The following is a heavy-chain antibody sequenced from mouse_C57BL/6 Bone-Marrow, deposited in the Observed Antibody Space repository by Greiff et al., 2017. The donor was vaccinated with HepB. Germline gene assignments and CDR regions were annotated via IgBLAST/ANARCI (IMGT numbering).Heavy chain of an antibody. CDR1: GFTFSDYY. V-gene: IGHV5-12*01. J-gene: IGHJ1*03. Sequence: EVHLVESGGGLVQPGGSLKLSCAASGFTFSDYYMYWVRQTPEKRLEWVAYISNGGGSTYYPDTVKGRFTISRDNAKNTLYLQMSRLKSEDTAMYYCARHAGLLLPDGYFDVWGTGTTVTVSS. CDR2: ISNGGGST. CDR3: ARHAGLLLPDGYFDV. D-gene: IGHD2-3*01.